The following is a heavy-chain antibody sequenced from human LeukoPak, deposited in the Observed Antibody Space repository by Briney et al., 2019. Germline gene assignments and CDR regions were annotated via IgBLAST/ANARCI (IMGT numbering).Heavy chain of an antibody. Sequence: ASVKVSCKASGYTFTGYYMHWVRQAPGQGLEWMGWINPNSGGTNYAQKFQGRVTMTRDTSISTAYMELSRLRSDDTAVYYCAREVFGKYCTNGACYPDAFDIWGQGTMVTVSS. V-gene: IGHV1-2*02. CDR1: GYTFTGYY. CDR2: INPNSGGT. J-gene: IGHJ3*02. D-gene: IGHD2-8*01. CDR3: AREVFGKYCTNGACYPDAFDI.